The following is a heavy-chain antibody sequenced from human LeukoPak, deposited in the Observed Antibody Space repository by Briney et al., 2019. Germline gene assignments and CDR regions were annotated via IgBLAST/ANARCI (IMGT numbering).Heavy chain of an antibody. V-gene: IGHV3-30-3*01. D-gene: IGHD3-10*01. CDR3: ARDLRGVIGAVDV. J-gene: IGHJ3*01. Sequence: PGGSLRLSCAASGFTFSGYAVHWVRQAPGKGLDWVAVISYDGTNKHYADSVKGRFTISRDNSKNTLKLHMNSLRAEDTALYYCARDLRGVIGAVDVWGLGTMVTVSS. CDR2: ISYDGTNK. CDR1: GFTFSGYA.